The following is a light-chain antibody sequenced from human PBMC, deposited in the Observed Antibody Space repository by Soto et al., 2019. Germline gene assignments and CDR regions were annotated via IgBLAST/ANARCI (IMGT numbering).Light chain of an antibody. CDR1: QSISSW. CDR3: QQYNSYSPWT. J-gene: IGKJ1*01. CDR2: DAS. Sequence: DIQMTKSPATLSASVGARVTITCRASQSISSWLAGYELKPGKATKLLIYDASSLESGFPSRFIGSGSGTEFTLTISSRQLDDFATYYCQQYNSYSPWTFGQGTKGEIK. V-gene: IGKV1-5*01.